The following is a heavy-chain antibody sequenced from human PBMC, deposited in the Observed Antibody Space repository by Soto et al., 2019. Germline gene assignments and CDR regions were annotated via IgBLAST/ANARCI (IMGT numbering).Heavy chain of an antibody. CDR3: ARGRRSSSWDFDY. CDR1: GGSFSGYY. CDR2: INHSGST. D-gene: IGHD6-13*01. V-gene: IGHV4-34*01. Sequence: SETLSLTCAVYGGSFSGYYWSWIRQPPGKGLEWIGEINHSGSTNYNPSLKSRVTISVDTSKNQFSLKLSSVTAADTAVYYCARGRRSSSWDFDYWGQGTLVTVSS. J-gene: IGHJ4*02.